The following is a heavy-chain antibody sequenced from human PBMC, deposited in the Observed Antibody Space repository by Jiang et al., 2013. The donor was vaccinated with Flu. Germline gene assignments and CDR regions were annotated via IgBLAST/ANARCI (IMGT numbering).Heavy chain of an antibody. V-gene: IGHV1-8*01. Sequence: SGAEAKKPGASVKVSCKTSGYSFSSYDINWVRQATGQGLEWMGWLNPGSGNTGYAQNFQGRITITRDASISTAYMELSGLRSEDTAVYYCALLLWFGEAPSDYWGQGTLVTVSS. CDR3: ALLLWFGEAPSDY. D-gene: IGHD3-10*01. CDR1: GYSFSSYD. CDR2: LNPGSGNT. J-gene: IGHJ4*02.